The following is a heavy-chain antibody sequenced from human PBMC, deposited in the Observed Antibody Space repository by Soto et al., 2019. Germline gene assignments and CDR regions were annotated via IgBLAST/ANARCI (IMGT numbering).Heavy chain of an antibody. CDR2: INHSGST. CDR1: GGSFSGYY. V-gene: IGHV4-34*01. D-gene: IGHD6-13*01. CDR3: ARRIAAVDY. Sequence: QVQLQQWGAGLLKPSETLSLTCAVYGGSFSGYYWCWIRQPPGKGLEWIGEINHSGSTNYNPSRKSRVTISVDPTKNQLSLKLSSVTAADTAVYYCARRIAAVDYWGQGTLVTVSS. J-gene: IGHJ4*02.